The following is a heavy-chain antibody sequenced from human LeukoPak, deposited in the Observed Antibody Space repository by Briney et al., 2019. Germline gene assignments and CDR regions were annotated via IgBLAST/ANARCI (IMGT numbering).Heavy chain of an antibody. CDR3: ARSEYSTRYAFDI. V-gene: IGHV1-69*06. CDR1: GGTLSSYA. D-gene: IGHD6-6*01. Sequence: SVTVSCKASGGTLSSYAISWVRQAPGQGLEWMGGIIPIFGTANYAQKFQGRVTITADKSTSTAYMELSSLRSEDTAVYYCARSEYSTRYAFDIWGQGTMVTVSS. J-gene: IGHJ3*02. CDR2: IIPIFGTA.